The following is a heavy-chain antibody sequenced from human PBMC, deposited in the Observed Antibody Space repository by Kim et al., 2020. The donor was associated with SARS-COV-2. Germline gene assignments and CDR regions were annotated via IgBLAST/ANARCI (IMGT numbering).Heavy chain of an antibody. CDR3: ARLDGGLDY. J-gene: IGHJ4*02. CDR1: GFTFSPYW. CDR2: ISGDGSRT. V-gene: IGHV3-74*01. Sequence: GGSLRLSCAASGFTFSPYWMHWVRQAPGKGLVWVSHISGDGSRTTYADSVKGRFTISRDNAKNTLYLQMDSLRAEDSAMYYCARLDGGLDYWGQGTLVTVSS. D-gene: IGHD4-17*01.